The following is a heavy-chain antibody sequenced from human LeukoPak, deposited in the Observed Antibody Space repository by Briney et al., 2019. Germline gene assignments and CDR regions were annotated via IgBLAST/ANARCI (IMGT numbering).Heavy chain of an antibody. CDR3: ASNYLYSGSSGIYFDY. V-gene: IGHV3-48*02. CDR2: ISSSSSTI. J-gene: IGHJ4*02. D-gene: IGHD1-26*01. CDR1: GFTFSGYS. Sequence: GGSLRFSCAASGFTFSGYSMNWVRQAPGKGLEWVSYISSSSSTIYYAASVKGRFTISRDNAKNSLYLQMNSLRDEDTAVYYCASNYLYSGSSGIYFDYWGQGPLVSVSS.